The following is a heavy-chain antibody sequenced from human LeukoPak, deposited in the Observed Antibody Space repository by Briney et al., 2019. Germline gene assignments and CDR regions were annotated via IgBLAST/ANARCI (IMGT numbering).Heavy chain of an antibody. D-gene: IGHD1-14*01. Sequence: GGSLRLSCAASGFTFSDNYMIWIRQAPGKGLEWVSYIDTSGSAMYYAVPVKGRFTISRDNARNSLYLQMNSLRAEDTAVYYWAIPHHAYYFDYWGQGTLVTVSS. CDR3: AIPHHAYYFDY. J-gene: IGHJ4*02. CDR2: IDTSGSAM. V-gene: IGHV3-11*04. CDR1: GFTFSDNY.